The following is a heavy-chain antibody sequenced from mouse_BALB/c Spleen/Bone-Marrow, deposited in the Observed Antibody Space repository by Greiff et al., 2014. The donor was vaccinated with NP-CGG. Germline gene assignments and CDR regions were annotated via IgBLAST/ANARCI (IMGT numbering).Heavy chain of an antibody. CDR1: GYTFTDYV. V-gene: IGHV1-77*01. J-gene: IGHJ4*01. CDR2: IYPGSGST. CDR3: ARDYYGSSGAMDY. Sequence: VQLQQSGPELVKPGASVKMSCKASGYTFTDYVISWVKQRTGQGLEWIGEIYPGSGSTYYNEKFKGKATLTADKSSNTAYVQLSSLTSEDSAVYFCARDYYGSSGAMDYWGQGTSVTVSS. D-gene: IGHD1-1*01.